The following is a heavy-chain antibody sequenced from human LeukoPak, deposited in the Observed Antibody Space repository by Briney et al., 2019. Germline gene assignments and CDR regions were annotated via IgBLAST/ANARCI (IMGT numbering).Heavy chain of an antibody. CDR2: ISYSGTT. Sequence: SETLSLTCTVSDDSISSSSHFWGWIRQPPGKGLEWIGSISYSGTTYYNPSLKSRVTISVDTSKNPSSLNLSSVTAADTAVYYCARDWLFGSFDIWGQGTMVTVSS. CDR3: ARDWLFGSFDI. D-gene: IGHD3-9*01. J-gene: IGHJ3*02. V-gene: IGHV4-39*02. CDR1: DDSISSSSHF.